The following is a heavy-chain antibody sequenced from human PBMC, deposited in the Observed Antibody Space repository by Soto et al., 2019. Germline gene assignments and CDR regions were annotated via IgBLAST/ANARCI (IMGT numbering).Heavy chain of an antibody. CDR3: ASVITMVRGVPFDY. D-gene: IGHD3-10*01. J-gene: IGHJ4*02. CDR2: IIPIFGTA. V-gene: IGHV1-69*13. Sequence: SVKVSCKASGGTFSSYAISWVRQAPGQGLEWMGGIIPIFGTANYAQKFQGRVTITADESTSTAYMELSSLRSEDTAVYYCASVITMVRGVPFDYWGQGTLVTVSS. CDR1: GGTFSSYA.